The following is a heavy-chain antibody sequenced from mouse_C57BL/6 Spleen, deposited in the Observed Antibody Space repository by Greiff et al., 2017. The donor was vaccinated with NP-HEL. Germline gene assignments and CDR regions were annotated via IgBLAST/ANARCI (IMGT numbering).Heavy chain of an antibody. CDR3: ARRDYGNFFMDY. Sequence: DVKLVESGGGLVKPGGSLKLSCAASGFPFSSYTLSWVRQTPEKRLGWVATISGGGGNTYYPDSVKGRFTISRDNAKNTLYLQMSSLRSEDTALYYCARRDYGNFFMDYWGQGTSVTVSS. CDR2: ISGGGGNT. D-gene: IGHD2-1*01. V-gene: IGHV5-9*01. CDR1: GFPFSSYT. J-gene: IGHJ4*01.